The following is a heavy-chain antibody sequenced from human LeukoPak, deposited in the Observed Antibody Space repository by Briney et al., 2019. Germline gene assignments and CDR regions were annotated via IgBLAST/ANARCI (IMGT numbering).Heavy chain of an antibody. CDR3: AKDYYDRSGYSDY. CDR2: ISGSGGST. CDR1: GFTFSSYA. J-gene: IGHJ4*02. Sequence: GGSLRLSCAASGFTFSSYAMSWVRQAPGNGLEWVSAISGSGGSTYYADSVKGRFTISRDNSKNTLYLQMNSLRAEDTAVYYCAKDYYDRSGYSDYWGQGTLVTVSS. D-gene: IGHD3-22*01. V-gene: IGHV3-23*01.